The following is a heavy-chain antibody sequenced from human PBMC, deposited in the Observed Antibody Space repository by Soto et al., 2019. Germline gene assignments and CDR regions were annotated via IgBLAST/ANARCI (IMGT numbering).Heavy chain of an antibody. CDR3: AEDDYGSAIYGMGV. CDR1: GFTFDDYS. CDR2: ITWNSGTK. Sequence: EVQLVESGGGLVQPGRSLRLSCAASGFTFDDYSMQWVRQAPGKGLEWVSGITWNSGTKGYADSVTGRFTISRDNSKNSLYLQTNSLSPEDRALYYCAEDDYGSAIYGMGVWGQGTTVTVSS. V-gene: IGHV3-9*01. D-gene: IGHD3-10*01. J-gene: IGHJ6*02.